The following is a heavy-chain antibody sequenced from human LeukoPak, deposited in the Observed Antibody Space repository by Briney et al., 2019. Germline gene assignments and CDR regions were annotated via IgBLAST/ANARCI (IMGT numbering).Heavy chain of an antibody. J-gene: IGHJ5*02. Sequence: SETLSLTCTVSGGSISSYYWSWIRQPPGKGLEWIGYIYYSGSTNYNPSLKSRVTISVDTSKNQFSLKLSSVTAADTAVYYCARSRITIFGVAPCWFDPWGQGTLVTVSS. CDR2: IYYSGST. D-gene: IGHD3-3*01. CDR3: ARSRITIFGVAPCWFDP. CDR1: GGSISSYY. V-gene: IGHV4-59*01.